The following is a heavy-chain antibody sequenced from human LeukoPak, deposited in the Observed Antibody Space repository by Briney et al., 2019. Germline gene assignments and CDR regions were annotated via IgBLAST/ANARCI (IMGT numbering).Heavy chain of an antibody. J-gene: IGHJ6*02. CDR3: ARDNPVDFWSGYYYYYGMDV. V-gene: IGHV3-7*03. D-gene: IGHD3-3*01. Sequence: GGSLRLSCAASRFTFSSYWMSWVRQAPGKGLEWVANIKQDGSEKYYVDSVKGRFTISRDNAKNSLYLQMNSLRAEDTAVYYCARDNPVDFWSGYYYYYGMDVWGQGTTVTVSS. CDR1: RFTFSSYW. CDR2: IKQDGSEK.